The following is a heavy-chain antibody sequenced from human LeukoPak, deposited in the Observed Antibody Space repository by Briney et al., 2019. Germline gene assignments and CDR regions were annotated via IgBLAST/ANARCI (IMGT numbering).Heavy chain of an antibody. CDR1: GITFSSYA. CDR2: ISYDGSNK. V-gene: IGHV3-30*04. J-gene: IGHJ3*02. CDR3: ARDILEWFYRGDAFDI. D-gene: IGHD3-3*01. Sequence: PGRSLRLSCAASGITFSSYAMHWVRQAPGKGLEWVAVISYDGSNKYYADSVKGRFTISRDNSKNTQFLQMNSLRAEDTAIYYCARDILEWFYRGDAFDIWGQGTMVTVSS.